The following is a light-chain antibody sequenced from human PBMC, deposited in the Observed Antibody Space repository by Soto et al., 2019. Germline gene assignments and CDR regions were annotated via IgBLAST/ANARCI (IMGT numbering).Light chain of an antibody. J-gene: IGKJ2*01. V-gene: IGKV3-15*01. CDR2: GAS. CDR3: QQYHNWYT. Sequence: EIVMTQSPATLSVSPGERATLSCRASQSISINLAWFQQKPGQGPRLLMYGASTRATGIPARFSGSGSATEFTLTISSVQSEDFAVYYCQQYHNWYTFGQGTKLEIK. CDR1: QSISIN.